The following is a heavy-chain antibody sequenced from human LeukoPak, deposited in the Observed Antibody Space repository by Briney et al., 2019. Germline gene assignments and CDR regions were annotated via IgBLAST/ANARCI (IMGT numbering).Heavy chain of an antibody. D-gene: IGHD2-8*01. CDR3: ARWKGQTNQFYGMDV. V-gene: IGHV3-23*01. CDR2: ISGSGGST. CDR1: GFTFSSYA. Sequence: PGGSLRLSCAASGFTFSSYAMSWVRQAPGKGLEWVSAISGSGGSTYYADSVKGRFTISRDNAKNSLYLQMDSLRAEDTAVYYCARWKGQTNQFYGMDVWGQGTTVTVSS. J-gene: IGHJ6*02.